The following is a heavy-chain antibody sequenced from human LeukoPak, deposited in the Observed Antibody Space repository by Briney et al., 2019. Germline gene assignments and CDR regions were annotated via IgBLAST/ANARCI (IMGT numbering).Heavy chain of an antibody. CDR2: IYPGDSDT. J-gene: IGHJ4*02. CDR3: ARHYYDILTGYYIDY. Sequence: GESLKISCKGSGYSFTSYWIGWVRQMPGKGLEWMGIIYPGDSDTRYSPSFQGQVTISADQSISTAYLQWSSLKASDTAMYYCARHYYDILTGYYIDYWGQGTLVTVSS. V-gene: IGHV5-51*01. D-gene: IGHD3-9*01. CDR1: GYSFTSYW.